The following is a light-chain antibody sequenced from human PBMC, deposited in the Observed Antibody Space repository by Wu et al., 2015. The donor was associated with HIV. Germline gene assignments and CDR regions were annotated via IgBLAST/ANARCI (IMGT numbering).Light chain of an antibody. CDR2: DAS. Sequence: EIVLTQSPATLSVSPGERATLSCRASQSIGSKLAWYQQKAGQAPTFLIYDASTRATGIPARFSGSGFGTEFTLTISSLQSEDLAVYYCQQCYDWPITFGQGHDWTLN. CDR3: QQCYDWPIT. V-gene: IGKV3-15*01. J-gene: IGKJ5*01. CDR1: QSIGSK.